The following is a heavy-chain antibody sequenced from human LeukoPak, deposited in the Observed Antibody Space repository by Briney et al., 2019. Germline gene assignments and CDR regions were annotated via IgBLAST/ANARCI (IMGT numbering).Heavy chain of an antibody. V-gene: IGHV3-23*01. J-gene: IGHJ4*02. CDR1: GFTFSSYA. CDR3: AKVSGGLWFGESIYFDY. CDR2: ISGSGGST. Sequence: GGSLRLSCAASGFTFSSYAMSWVRQAPGKGLEWVSAISGSGGSTYYADSVKGRFTISRDNSKNTLYLQMNSLRAEDTAVYYCAKVSGGLWFGESIYFDYWGQGTLVTVSS. D-gene: IGHD3-10*01.